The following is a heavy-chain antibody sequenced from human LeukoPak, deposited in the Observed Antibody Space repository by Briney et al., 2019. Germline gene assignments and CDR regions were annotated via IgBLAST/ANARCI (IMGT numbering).Heavy chain of an antibody. J-gene: IGHJ6*02. CDR3: ARDRTYCGGDCYSYGMDV. Sequence: ASVKVSCKASGYTFTGYYMHWVRQAPGQGLEWMGWINPNSGGTNYAQKFQGWVTMTRDTSISTAYMELSRLRSDDTAVYYCARDRTYCGGDCYSYGMDVWGQGTTVTVSS. CDR1: GYTFTGYY. D-gene: IGHD2-21*02. CDR2: INPNSGGT. V-gene: IGHV1-2*04.